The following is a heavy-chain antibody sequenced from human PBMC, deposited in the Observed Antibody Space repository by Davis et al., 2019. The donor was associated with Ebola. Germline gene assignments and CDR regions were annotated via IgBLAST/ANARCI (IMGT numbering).Heavy chain of an antibody. J-gene: IGHJ6*04. Sequence: PSETLSLTCAISGDSVSGKNGAWNWIRQSPSRGLEWLGRTYYTSKWIDDYSVSVKSRIIINPDTSKNQFSLQLNSVTPEDTARYYCARGWLRGGMDVWGEGTTVTVSS. V-gene: IGHV6-1*01. D-gene: IGHD5-18*01. CDR2: TYYTSKWID. CDR3: ARGWLRGGMDV. CDR1: GDSVSGKNGA.